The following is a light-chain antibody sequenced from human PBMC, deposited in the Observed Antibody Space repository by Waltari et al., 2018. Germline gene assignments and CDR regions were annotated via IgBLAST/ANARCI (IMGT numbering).Light chain of an antibody. CDR1: QDISNH. CDR3: QQYDSLTLLT. Sequence: DIEMTQSPSSLFASVGEKVTITCRASQDISNHLSWFQQKPGKAPKLLIYDVSKLETGVASRFSGGGSRADFTLIINDVQPEDVATYYCQQYDSLTLLTFGQGTRLE. CDR2: DVS. J-gene: IGKJ5*01. V-gene: IGKV1-33*01.